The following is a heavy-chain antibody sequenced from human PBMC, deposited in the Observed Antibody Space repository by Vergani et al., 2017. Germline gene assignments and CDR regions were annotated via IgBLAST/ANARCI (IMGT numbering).Heavy chain of an antibody. J-gene: IGHJ6*03. Sequence: QVQLVESGGGVVQPGRSLRLSCAASGFTFSSYGMPWVRQAPGKGLEWVAVIWYDGSNKYYADSVKGRFTISRDNSKNTLYLQMNSLRAEDTAVYYCAKDSGYDYRRYYYYMDVWGKGTTVTVSS. CDR1: GFTFSSYG. CDR2: IWYDGSNK. V-gene: IGHV3-33*06. CDR3: AKDSGYDYRRYYYYMDV. D-gene: IGHD5-12*01.